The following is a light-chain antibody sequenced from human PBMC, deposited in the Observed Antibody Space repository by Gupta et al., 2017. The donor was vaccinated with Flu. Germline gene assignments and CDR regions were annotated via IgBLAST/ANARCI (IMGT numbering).Light chain of an antibody. V-gene: IGKV3-15*01. Sequence: EIVMTQSPATLSVSPGERATLSCRASQSVSSNLAWYQQKPGQAPRLLIYGASTRGTGIPARFSGSGCGIEFTLTISSRQSEDFAVYYCQQDNTWPPLTFGPGTRLEI. CDR1: QSVSSN. J-gene: IGKJ5*01. CDR2: GAS. CDR3: QQDNTWPPLT.